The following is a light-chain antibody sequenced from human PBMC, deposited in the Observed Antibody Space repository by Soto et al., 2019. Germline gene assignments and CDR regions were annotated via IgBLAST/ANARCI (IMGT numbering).Light chain of an antibody. V-gene: IGLV2-11*01. J-gene: IGLJ3*02. CDR1: SGDVGGYNF. Sequence: QSVLTQARSVSGSPGQSVTISCTGTSGDVGGYNFVSWYQQHPGNAPKLMIFDVSQRPSGVPDRFSGSKSGNMASLTISGLQAEDEADYYCCSYGGSYTWVFGGGTKVTVL. CDR2: DVS. CDR3: CSYGGSYTWV.